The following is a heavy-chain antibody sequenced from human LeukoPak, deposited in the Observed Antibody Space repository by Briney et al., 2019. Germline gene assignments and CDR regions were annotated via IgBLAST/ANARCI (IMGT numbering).Heavy chain of an antibody. D-gene: IGHD1-26*01. CDR2: INANRGGT. J-gene: IGHJ4*02. Sequence: ASVKVSCKASGYTFTDYYMHWVRQAPGQGLEWMGWINANRGGTNYAQRFQGRVTMTRDTSITTAYMELRSLTSDDTAVYYCARRGGSYSHSDFWGQGTLVTVSS. CDR3: ARRGGSYSHSDF. CDR1: GYTFTDYY. V-gene: IGHV1-2*02.